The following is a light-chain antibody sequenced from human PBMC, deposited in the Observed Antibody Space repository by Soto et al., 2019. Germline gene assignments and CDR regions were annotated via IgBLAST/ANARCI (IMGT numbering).Light chain of an antibody. CDR1: SSDVGNYNY. CDR3: CSYAGGLYV. V-gene: IGLV2-11*01. J-gene: IGLJ1*01. CDR2: DVT. Sequence: QSVLTQPRSVSGSPGQSVAIACTGTSSDVGNYNYVAWYQQHPGKAPKLMIYDVTKRPSGVPDRFSGSKSGNTASLTITGLQAEDEADYYCCSYAGGLYVFGTGTKVTVL.